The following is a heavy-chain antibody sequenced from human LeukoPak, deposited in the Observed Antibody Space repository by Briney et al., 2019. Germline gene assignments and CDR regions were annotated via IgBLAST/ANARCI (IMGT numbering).Heavy chain of an antibody. J-gene: IGHJ4*02. Sequence: SETLSLTCTVSGGSISNSNYYWGWIRQPPGKGLEWIGSIYYSGSSYYNPSLKSRVTISVDTSKNQFSLKLSSVTAADTAVYYCARDSVYYDSSGYYYPFDYWGQGTLVTVSS. V-gene: IGHV4-39*02. CDR1: GGSISNSNYY. D-gene: IGHD3-22*01. CDR2: IYYSGSS. CDR3: ARDSVYYDSSGYYYPFDY.